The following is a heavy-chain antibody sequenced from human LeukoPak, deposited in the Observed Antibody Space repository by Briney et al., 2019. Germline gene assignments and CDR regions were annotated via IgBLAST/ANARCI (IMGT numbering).Heavy chain of an antibody. Sequence: PGGSLRLSCAASGVTFSSYAMHWVRQAPGKGLEWVAVISYDGSNKYYADSVKGRFTISRDNSKNTLYLQMNSLKTEDTAVYYCTTFSGDKWFDPWGQGTLVTVSS. J-gene: IGHJ5*02. V-gene: IGHV3-30-3*01. CDR2: ISYDGSNK. D-gene: IGHD3-10*01. CDR1: GVTFSSYA. CDR3: TTFSGDKWFDP.